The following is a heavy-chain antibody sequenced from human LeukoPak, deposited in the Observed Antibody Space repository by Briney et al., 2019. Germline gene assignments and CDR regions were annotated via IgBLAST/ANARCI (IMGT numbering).Heavy chain of an antibody. Sequence: PGGSLRLSCAASGFTFSDAWMSWVRQAPGKGLEWVANIKEDGTDKNYVASVKGRFTISRDNSKNTLYLQMNSLRAEDTAVYYCVLWFGDVDYWGQGTLVTVSS. CDR1: GFTFSDAW. CDR2: IKEDGTDK. CDR3: VLWFGDVDY. V-gene: IGHV3-7*01. J-gene: IGHJ4*02. D-gene: IGHD3-10*01.